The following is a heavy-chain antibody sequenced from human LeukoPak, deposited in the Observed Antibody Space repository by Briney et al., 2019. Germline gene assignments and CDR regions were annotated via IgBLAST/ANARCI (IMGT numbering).Heavy chain of an antibody. D-gene: IGHD1-26*01. CDR1: GGSISSGDYY. CDR3: ASRVGAVYYFDY. V-gene: IGHV4-30-4*01. CDR2: IYYSGST. Sequence: KASETLSLTCTVSGGSISSGDYYWSWIRQPPGKGLEWIGYIYYSGSTYYNPSLKSRATISVDTSKNQFSLKLSSVTAADTAVYYCASRVGAVYYFDYWGQGTLVTVSS. J-gene: IGHJ4*02.